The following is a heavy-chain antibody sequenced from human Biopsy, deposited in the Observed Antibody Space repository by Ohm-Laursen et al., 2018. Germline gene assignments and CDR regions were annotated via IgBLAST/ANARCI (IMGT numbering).Heavy chain of an antibody. CDR3: ARGDYFDSNGYFWFDP. Sequence: TLSLTCIVSGVSINGGRYYWNWIRHHPGKGLEWIGNIFYSANTYYNPSLKSRVTISVDTSKNQFSLKLNSVTAADTAVYYCARGDYFDSNGYFWFDPWGQGTLVTVSS. CDR2: IFYSANT. CDR1: GVSINGGRYY. J-gene: IGHJ5*02. V-gene: IGHV4-31*03. D-gene: IGHD3-22*01.